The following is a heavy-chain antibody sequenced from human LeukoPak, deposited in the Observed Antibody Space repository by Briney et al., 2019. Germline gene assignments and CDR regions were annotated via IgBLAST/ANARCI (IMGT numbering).Heavy chain of an antibody. CDR1: GFTFSSYW. Sequence: GGSLRLSCAASGFTFSSYWMHWVRQAPGKGLEWVSSISDTGGYTYYADSMKGRFTISRDNSKNTLYLQMNSLRAEDTAVYHCANGGSMAHEKIHNWGQGTLVTVSS. J-gene: IGHJ4*02. D-gene: IGHD2/OR15-2a*01. V-gene: IGHV3-23*01. CDR2: ISDTGGYT. CDR3: ANGGSMAHEKIHN.